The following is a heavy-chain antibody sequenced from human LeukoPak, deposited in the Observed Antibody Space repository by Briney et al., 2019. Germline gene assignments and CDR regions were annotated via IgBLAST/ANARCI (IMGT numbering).Heavy chain of an antibody. V-gene: IGHV4-34*01. CDR3: ARVKSSAYYYDYFDS. CDR2: INHSGST. J-gene: IGHJ4*02. D-gene: IGHD3-22*01. Sequence: PSETLSLTCAVYGGSFSGYYWSWIRQPPGKGLEWIGEINHSGSTNYNPSLKSRVTISVDTSRNQFSLMLDSVTAADSAVYYCARVKSSAYYYDYFDSWGQGALVTVSS. CDR1: GGSFSGYY.